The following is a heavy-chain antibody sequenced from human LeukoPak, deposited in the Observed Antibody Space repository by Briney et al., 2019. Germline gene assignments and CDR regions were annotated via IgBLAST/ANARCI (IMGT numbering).Heavy chain of an antibody. CDR1: GDRVSSNSAA. CDR3: AREVVATKRGYYYYGMDV. J-gene: IGHJ6*02. D-gene: IGHD5-12*01. Sequence: SQTLSLTCAISGDRVSSNSAAWSCIRQSPSRGLEWLGRTYYRSKWYNDYAVSVKSRITINPDTSKNQFSLQLNSVTPEDTAVYYCAREVVATKRGYYYYGMDVWGQGTTVTVSS. CDR2: TYYRSKWYN. V-gene: IGHV6-1*01.